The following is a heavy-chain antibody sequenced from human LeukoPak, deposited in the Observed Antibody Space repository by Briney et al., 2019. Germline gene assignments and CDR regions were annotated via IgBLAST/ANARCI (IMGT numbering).Heavy chain of an antibody. CDR3: ARDYRTGFDY. D-gene: IGHD7-27*01. J-gene: IGHJ4*02. CDR1: GYTFTSYG. V-gene: IGHV1-18*01. CDR2: ISTYNGNT. Sequence: ASVKVSCKASGYTFTSYGISWVRQAPGQGLEWLGWISTYNGNTHYAQKLQGRVTMTTDTSTTTAYMELRSLRSDDTAVYYCARDYRTGFDYWGQGTLVTVSS.